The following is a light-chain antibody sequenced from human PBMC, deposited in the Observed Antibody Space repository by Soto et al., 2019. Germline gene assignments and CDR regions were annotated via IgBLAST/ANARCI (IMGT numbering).Light chain of an antibody. CDR1: NSDIGGYNY. Sequence: QSALTQPRSVSGSPGQSVTISCTGTNSDIGGYNYVSWYQQHPGKAPKVMIYDVSRRPSGVPDRFSGSKSGNTASLTISGLQAEDDAAYYCCSYAGTYNFWVFGGGTKLTVL. CDR2: DVS. CDR3: CSYAGTYNFWV. J-gene: IGLJ3*02. V-gene: IGLV2-11*01.